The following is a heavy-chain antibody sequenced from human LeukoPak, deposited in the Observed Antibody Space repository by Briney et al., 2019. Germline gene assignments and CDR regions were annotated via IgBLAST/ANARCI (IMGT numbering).Heavy chain of an antibody. D-gene: IGHD4-11*01. CDR3: AKRDDYTNNNHYFDY. Sequence: GASVKVSCKTSGSSFTNSVVQWVRQARGQRLEWIGWVVVGSGNTDYAPKFQERVTITRDTSTSTAFMELRGLRAEDTAVYYCAKRDDYTNNNHYFDYWGQGTLVTVSS. V-gene: IGHV1-58*01. CDR1: GSSFTNSV. CDR2: VVVGSGNT. J-gene: IGHJ4*02.